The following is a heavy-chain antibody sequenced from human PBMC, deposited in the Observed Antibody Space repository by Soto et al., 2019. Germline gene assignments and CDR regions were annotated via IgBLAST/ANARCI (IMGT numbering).Heavy chain of an antibody. CDR1: RGSISSSSYY. Sequence: HSDSTYLTSTASRGSISSSSYYWGWNRQPPGKGLEWIGSIYYSGSTYYNPSLKSRVTISVDTSKNQFSLRLSSVTAADTAVYYCATVDTAMLIDGPRFAPWGHGTLVTVSS. V-gene: IGHV4-39*05. CDR3: ATVDTAMLIDGPRFAP. D-gene: IGHD5-18*01. J-gene: IGHJ5*02. CDR2: IYYSGST.